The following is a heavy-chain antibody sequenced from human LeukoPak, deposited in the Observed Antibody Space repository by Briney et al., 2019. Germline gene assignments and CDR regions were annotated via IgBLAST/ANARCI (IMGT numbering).Heavy chain of an antibody. CDR2: IYHSGST. Sequence: SQTLSLTCAVSGGSISSGGYSWSWIRQPPGRGLEWIGYIYHSGSTYYNPSLKSRVTISVDRSKNQFSLKLSSVTAADTAVYYCAADSSGYYYYFQHWGQGTLVTVSS. V-gene: IGHV4-30-2*01. J-gene: IGHJ1*01. D-gene: IGHD3-22*01. CDR1: GGSISSGGYS. CDR3: AADSSGYYYYFQH.